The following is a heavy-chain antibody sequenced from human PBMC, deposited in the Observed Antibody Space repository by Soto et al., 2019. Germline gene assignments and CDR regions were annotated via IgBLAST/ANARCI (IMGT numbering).Heavy chain of an antibody. CDR1: GFTFGDYA. J-gene: IGHJ4*02. CDR2: IRRNAYGGTT. D-gene: IGHD3-16*01. Sequence: GSLRLSCTTSGFTFGDYALSWVRRAPGKGLEWVGFIRRNAYGGTTDYAASVKGRFTISRDDSKSIAYLQMSSLRTEDTALYYCTRASSLDFDFWGQGTLVTVSS. CDR3: TRASSLDFDF. V-gene: IGHV3-49*04.